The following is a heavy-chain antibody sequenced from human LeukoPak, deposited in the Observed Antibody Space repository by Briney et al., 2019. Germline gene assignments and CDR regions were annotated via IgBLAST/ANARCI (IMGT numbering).Heavy chain of an antibody. D-gene: IGHD3-22*01. CDR2: ISPSGDRT. V-gene: IGHV3-23*01. J-gene: IGHJ4*02. Sequence: GGSLRLSCAASGFTFSSYAMSWVRQAPGKGLEWVSFISPSGDRTSNADSVEGRFTISRDNTRNTLYLQMNSLRDKDTGVYYCAIMHGYYDGSGFWVQWGQGTLVTVYS. CDR1: GFTFSSYA. CDR3: AIMHGYYDGSGFWVQ.